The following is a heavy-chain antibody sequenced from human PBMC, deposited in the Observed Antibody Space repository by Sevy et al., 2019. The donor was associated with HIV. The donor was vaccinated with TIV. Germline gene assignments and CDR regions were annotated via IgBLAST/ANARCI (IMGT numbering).Heavy chain of an antibody. CDR3: ARDRKSYYYDSSGYYGDDAFDI. J-gene: IGHJ3*02. Sequence: TLSLTCTVSGGSISSGGYYWSWIRQHPGKGLEWIGYIYYSGSTSDNPSLKSRVTISVDTSKNQFSLKLSSVTAADTAVYYCARDRKSYYYDSSGYYGDDAFDIWGKGQWSPSPQ. V-gene: IGHV4-31*03. CDR2: IYYSGST. CDR1: GGSISSGGYY. D-gene: IGHD3-22*01.